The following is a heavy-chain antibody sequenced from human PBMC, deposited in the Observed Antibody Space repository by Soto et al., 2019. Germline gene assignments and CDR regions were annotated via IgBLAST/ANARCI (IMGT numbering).Heavy chain of an antibody. CDR2: INPNSGGT. CDR1: GYTFTGYY. V-gene: IGHV1-2*04. D-gene: IGHD2-15*01. J-gene: IGHJ6*02. Sequence: ASVKVSCKASGYTFTGYYMHWVRQAPGQGLEWMGWINPNSGGTNYAQKFQGWVTMTRDTSISTAYMELSRLRSDDTAVYYCARAGYCSGGSCSPRLLDYGMDVWGQGTTVTVSS. CDR3: ARAGYCSGGSCSPRLLDYGMDV.